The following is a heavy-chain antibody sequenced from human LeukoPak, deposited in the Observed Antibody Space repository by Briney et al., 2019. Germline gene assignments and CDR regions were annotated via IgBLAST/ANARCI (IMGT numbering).Heavy chain of an antibody. CDR1: GGSFSGYY. CDR3: AWGGSSPIYFVY. Sequence: SETLSLTCAVYGGSFSGYYWSWIRQPPGKGLEWIGEINHSGSTNYNPSLKSRVTISVDTSKNQFSPKLSSVTAADTAVYYCAWGGSSPIYFVYWGQGTLVTVSS. D-gene: IGHD6-6*01. J-gene: IGHJ4*02. V-gene: IGHV4-34*01. CDR2: INHSGST.